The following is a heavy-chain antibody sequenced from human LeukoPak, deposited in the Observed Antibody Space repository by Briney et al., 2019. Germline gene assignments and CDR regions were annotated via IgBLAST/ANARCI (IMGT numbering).Heavy chain of an antibody. J-gene: IGHJ4*02. Sequence: ASVKVSCKASGYTFTSYDINWVRQATGQGLEWMGWMNPNRGNTGYAQKFQGRVTITRNTSISTAYMELSSLRSEDTAVYYCARGSAPWFGELYLLDYWGQGTLVTVFS. CDR3: ARGSAPWFGELYLLDY. CDR1: GYTFTSYD. CDR2: MNPNRGNT. D-gene: IGHD3-10*01. V-gene: IGHV1-8*03.